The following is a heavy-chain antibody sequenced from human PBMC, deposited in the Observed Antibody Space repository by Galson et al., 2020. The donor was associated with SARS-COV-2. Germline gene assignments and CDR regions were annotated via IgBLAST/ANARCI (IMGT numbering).Heavy chain of an antibody. J-gene: IGHJ6*02. Sequence: SSVPLSLPCTVSGGSISSRSYSWGRIRQPPGKGLEWIGSIYYSGSTYYNPSLKSRVTISVDTSKNQFSLTLSHVTAADTAVYYCARHYVLAAVTRGPYYYYGMDVWGQGTTVTVSS. CDR1: GGSISSRSYS. CDR3: ARHYVLAAVTRGPYYYYGMDV. V-gene: IGHV4-39*01. CDR2: IYYSGST. D-gene: IGHD5-12*01.